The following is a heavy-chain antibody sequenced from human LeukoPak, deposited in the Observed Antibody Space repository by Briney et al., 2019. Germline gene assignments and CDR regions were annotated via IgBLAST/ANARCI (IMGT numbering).Heavy chain of an antibody. V-gene: IGHV3-23*01. CDR3: AKAQPPFPSIAVAGTSDY. CDR1: GFTFSSYA. D-gene: IGHD6-19*01. J-gene: IGHJ4*02. Sequence: GGSLRLSCAASGFTFSSYAMSWVRQAPGKGLEWVSAISGSGGSTYYADSVKGRFTISRDNSKNTLYLQMNSLRAEDTAVYYCAKAQPPFPSIAVAGTSDYWGQGTLVTVSS. CDR2: ISGSGGST.